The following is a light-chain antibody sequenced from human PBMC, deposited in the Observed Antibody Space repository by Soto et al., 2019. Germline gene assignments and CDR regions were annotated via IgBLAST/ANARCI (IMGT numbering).Light chain of an antibody. CDR3: QQYGSSPPT. Sequence: EIVLTQSPVTLSLSPGERDTLSCRASQSVSSSYLAWYQQKPGQAPRLLIYGASSRATGIPDRFSGSGSGTDFTLTISRLEPEDFAVYYCQQYGSSPPTFGQGTRLEIK. CDR2: GAS. J-gene: IGKJ5*01. V-gene: IGKV3-20*01. CDR1: QSVSSSY.